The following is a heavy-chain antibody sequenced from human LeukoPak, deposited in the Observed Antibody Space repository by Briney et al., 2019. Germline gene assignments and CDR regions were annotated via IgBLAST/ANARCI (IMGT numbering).Heavy chain of an antibody. CDR1: GFTFSSYG. D-gene: IGHD6-13*01. CDR2: ISYDGSNK. Sequence: PGRSLRLSCAASGFTFSSYGMHWVRQAPGKGLEWVAVISYDGSNKYYADSVKGRFTISRDNSKNTLYLQMNSLRAEDTAVYYCATDYSSSWYQYFQHWGQGTLVTVSS. V-gene: IGHV3-30*03. CDR3: ATDYSSSWYQYFQH. J-gene: IGHJ1*01.